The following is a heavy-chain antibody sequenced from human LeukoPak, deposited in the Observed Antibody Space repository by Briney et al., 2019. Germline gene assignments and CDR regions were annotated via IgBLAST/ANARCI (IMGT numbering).Heavy chain of an antibody. CDR3: ARDDGNYDILTGPDY. CDR1: GFTFSSYA. Sequence: GGSLRLSCAASGFTFSSYAMHWVRQAPGKGLEWVAVISYDGSNKYYADSVKGRFTISRDNSKNTLYLQMNSLRAEDTAVYYCARDDGNYDILTGPDYWGQGTLVTVSS. D-gene: IGHD3-9*01. V-gene: IGHV3-30*04. CDR2: ISYDGSNK. J-gene: IGHJ4*02.